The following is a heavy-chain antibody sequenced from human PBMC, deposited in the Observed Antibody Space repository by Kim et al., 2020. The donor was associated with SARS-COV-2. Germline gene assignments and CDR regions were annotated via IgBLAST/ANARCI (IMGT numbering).Heavy chain of an antibody. CDR2: IWYDGSNK. D-gene: IGHD2-21*02. Sequence: GGSLRLSCAASGFTFSSYGMPWVRQAPGKGLEWVAVIWYDGSNKYYADSVKGRFTISRDNSKNTLYLQMNSLRAEDTAVYYCARDGYCGGGCYPSVDYWGQGTLVTVSS. V-gene: IGHV3-33*01. J-gene: IGHJ4*02. CDR1: GFTFSSYG. CDR3: ARDGYCGGGCYPSVDY.